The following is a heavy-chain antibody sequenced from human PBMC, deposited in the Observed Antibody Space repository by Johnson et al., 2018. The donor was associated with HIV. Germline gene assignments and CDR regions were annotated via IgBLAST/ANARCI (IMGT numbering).Heavy chain of an antibody. D-gene: IGHD3-10*01. V-gene: IGHV3-7*03. CDR3: TTDSPSYYGYAFDI. CDR1: GFTFSRNE. CDR2: IKQDGSEK. J-gene: IGHJ3*02. Sequence: VQLVESGGGVVQPGGSLRLSCAASGFTFSRNEMSWVRQGPERGLEWVANIKQDGSEKYYVDSVKGRFTISRDNAKNSLYPQMNSLKTEDTAVYYCTTDSPSYYGYAFDIWGQGTMVTVSA.